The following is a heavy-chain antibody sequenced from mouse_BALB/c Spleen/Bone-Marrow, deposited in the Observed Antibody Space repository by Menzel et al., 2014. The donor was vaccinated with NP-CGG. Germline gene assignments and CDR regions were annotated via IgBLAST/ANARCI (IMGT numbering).Heavy chain of an antibody. CDR3: TRGVSSPYYFDY. Sequence: QVQLQQSGAELVRPGASVKLSCKASGYTFTSYWINWVKQRPGQGLEWIGNIYPSDSYTNYNQKFKDKATLTVDKSSTTAYMQLSSPTSEDSAVYYCTRGVSSPYYFDYWGQGTTLTVSS. D-gene: IGHD1-1*01. V-gene: IGHV1-69*02. CDR2: IYPSDSYT. J-gene: IGHJ2*01. CDR1: GYTFTSYW.